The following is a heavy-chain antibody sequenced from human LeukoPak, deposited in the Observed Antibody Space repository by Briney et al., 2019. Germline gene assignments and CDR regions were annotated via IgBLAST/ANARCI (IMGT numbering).Heavy chain of an antibody. J-gene: IGHJ4*02. V-gene: IGHV3-7*01. CDR2: IKQDGSEK. CDR1: GFTFDDYG. CDR3: ARKNGLDY. Sequence: GRSLRLSWAASGFTFDDYGMSWVRQAPGEWLEWVANIKQDGSEKYYVDSVKGRFTISRDNVKNSLYLQMNSLRAEDTAVYCCARKNGLDYWGQGTLVTVSS.